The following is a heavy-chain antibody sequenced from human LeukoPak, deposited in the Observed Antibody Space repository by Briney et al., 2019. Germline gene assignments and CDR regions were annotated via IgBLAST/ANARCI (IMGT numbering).Heavy chain of an antibody. CDR1: GYTLTELS. D-gene: IGHD2-2*01. Sequence: ASVKVSCKFSGYTLTELSMHWVRQAPGKGLEWMGGFDPEDGETIYAQKFQGRVTMTEDTSTDTAYMELSSLRSEDTAVYYCATSGSAAIADYYYYMDVWGKGTTVTVSS. CDR3: ATSGSAAIADYYYYMDV. CDR2: FDPEDGET. V-gene: IGHV1-24*01. J-gene: IGHJ6*03.